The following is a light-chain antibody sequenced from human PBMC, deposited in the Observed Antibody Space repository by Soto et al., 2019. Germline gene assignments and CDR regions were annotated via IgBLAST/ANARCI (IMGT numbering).Light chain of an antibody. V-gene: IGKV1-5*03. J-gene: IGKJ1*01. Sequence: DIQMTQSPSTLSASVGDRVTITCRASQSISSWLAWYQQKPGKAPKLLIYKASSLESGVPSRFSGTRSGPEFTLTISILEPDDFATYYCQQYNSYPWTFGQGTKVEIK. CDR3: QQYNSYPWT. CDR1: QSISSW. CDR2: KAS.